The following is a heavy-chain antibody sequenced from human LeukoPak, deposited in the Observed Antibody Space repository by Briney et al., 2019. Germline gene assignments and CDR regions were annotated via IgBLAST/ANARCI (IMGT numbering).Heavy chain of an antibody. D-gene: IGHD1-26*01. CDR2: IKQDGSDK. V-gene: IGHV3-7*01. Sequence: GGSLRLSCVASGFTFSDYWMTWVRQAPGKGLEWVANIKQDGSDKKYVDSVKGRFTISRDDAKNSLYLQMDSLRDEDTAVYYCARGGGDYWGQGTLVTVTS. CDR1: GFTFSDYW. CDR3: ARGGGDY. J-gene: IGHJ4*02.